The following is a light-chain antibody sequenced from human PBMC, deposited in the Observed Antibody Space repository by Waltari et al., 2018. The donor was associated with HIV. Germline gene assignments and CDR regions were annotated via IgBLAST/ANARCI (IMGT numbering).Light chain of an antibody. CDR2: EGN. CDR3: SSYTSFSTVL. Sequence: QSALTQPASVSGSPGQSITISCTGSSSDVGTYSLVSWYQHHPGKAPKPMIYEGNKRPSGISNVFSGSNAGNTASRTIPGLQAEGEADYHCSSYTSFSTVLFGGGTKLTVL. V-gene: IGLV2-23*03. J-gene: IGLJ2*01. CDR1: SSDVGTYSL.